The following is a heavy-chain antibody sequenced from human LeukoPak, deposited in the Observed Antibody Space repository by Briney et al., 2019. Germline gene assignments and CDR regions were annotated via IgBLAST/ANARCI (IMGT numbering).Heavy chain of an antibody. CDR3: ARQGYSHYFDY. D-gene: IGHD5-18*01. J-gene: IGHJ4*02. CDR2: IYHSGST. CDR1: GYSNRSGYY. V-gene: IGHV4-38-2*01. Sequence: SETLSLICAVSGYSNRSGYYWGWIRQPPGKGLEWTGSIYHSGSTYYNPSLKSRVTMSVDTSKNQFSLKLSSVTAADTAVYYCARQGYSHYFDYWGQGTLVTVSS.